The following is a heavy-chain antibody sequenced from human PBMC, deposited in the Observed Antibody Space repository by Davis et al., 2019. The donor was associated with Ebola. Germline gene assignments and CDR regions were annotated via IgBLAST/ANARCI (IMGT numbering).Heavy chain of an antibody. Sequence: GGSLRLSCAASGFTFSSYSMNWVRQAPGKGLEWVSSISSSSSYIYYADSVKGRFTISRDNSKNTLYLQMNSLRAEDTAVYYCARGRLHSRGFDPWGQGTLVTVSS. D-gene: IGHD4-11*01. CDR3: ARGRLHSRGFDP. V-gene: IGHV3-21*01. CDR1: GFTFSSYS. J-gene: IGHJ5*02. CDR2: ISSSSSYI.